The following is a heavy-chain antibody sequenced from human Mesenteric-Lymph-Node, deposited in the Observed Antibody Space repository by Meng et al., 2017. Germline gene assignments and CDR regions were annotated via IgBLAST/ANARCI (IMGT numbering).Heavy chain of an antibody. CDR2: ISGSGGST. J-gene: IGHJ5*02. V-gene: IGHV3-23*01. D-gene: IGHD3-10*01. Sequence: GGSLRLSCAASGFTFSSYAMSWVRQAPGKGLEWVSAISGSGGSTYYTDSVKGRFTISRDNSKNTLYLQMNSLRAEDTAVYYCAKGVTMVRGWFWFDPWGQGTLVTVSS. CDR3: AKGVTMVRGWFWFDP. CDR1: GFTFSSYA.